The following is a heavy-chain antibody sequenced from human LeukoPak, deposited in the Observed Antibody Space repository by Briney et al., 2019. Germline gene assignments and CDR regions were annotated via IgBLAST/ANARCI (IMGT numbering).Heavy chain of an antibody. V-gene: IGHV3-30*18. CDR2: ISYDGSNK. Sequence: GGPLRLSCAASGFTFSSYGMHWVRQAPGKGLEWVAVISYDGSNKYYADSVKGRFTISRDNSKNTLYLQMNSLRAEDTAVYYCAKLFGYCSGGSCYPGAFDYWGQGTLVTVSS. D-gene: IGHD2-15*01. J-gene: IGHJ4*02. CDR3: AKLFGYCSGGSCYPGAFDY. CDR1: GFTFSSYG.